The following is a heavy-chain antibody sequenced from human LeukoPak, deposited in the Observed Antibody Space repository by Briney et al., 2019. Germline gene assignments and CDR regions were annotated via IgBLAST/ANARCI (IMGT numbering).Heavy chain of an antibody. V-gene: IGHV3-74*01. CDR1: GFTFSKYW. D-gene: IGHD6-19*01. Sequence: PGGSLRLSCAASGFTFSKYWMLWVRQALGKGLESVSRINTDGTVTTYAASVKGRFTVSRDNADNTMFLQMNSVRDEDTAGDYCETKQWLPPPPDPWGQGTPVTVSS. CDR3: ETKQWLPPPPDP. CDR2: INTDGTVT. J-gene: IGHJ5*02.